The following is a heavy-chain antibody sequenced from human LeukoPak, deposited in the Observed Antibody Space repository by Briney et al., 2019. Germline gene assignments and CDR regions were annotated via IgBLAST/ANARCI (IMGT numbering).Heavy chain of an antibody. CDR3: AREPTAVGL. Sequence: GGSLRLSCAASGFTFSRDSMNWVRQAPGKGLEWVAYINGGGSPIYYADSVRGRFTISRDNAKNALYLQMNSLRAEDTAVYFCAREPTAVGLWDQGTLVTVSS. CDR1: GFTFSRDS. J-gene: IGHJ4*02. V-gene: IGHV3-48*01. CDR2: INGGGSPI. D-gene: IGHD1-26*01.